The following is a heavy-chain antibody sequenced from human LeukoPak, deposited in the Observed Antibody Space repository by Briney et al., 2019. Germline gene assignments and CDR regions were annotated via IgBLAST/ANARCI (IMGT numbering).Heavy chain of an antibody. CDR1: GFTFSSYA. J-gene: IGHJ4*02. Sequence: GGSLRLSCAASGFTFSSYAMSWVRQAPGKGLEWVSATSGSGGSTYYADSVKGRFTISRDNAKNSLYLQMNSLRAEDTAVYYCARDLKGSGWYEGDYWGQGTLVTVSS. CDR2: TSGSGGST. D-gene: IGHD6-19*01. CDR3: ARDLKGSGWYEGDY. V-gene: IGHV3-23*01.